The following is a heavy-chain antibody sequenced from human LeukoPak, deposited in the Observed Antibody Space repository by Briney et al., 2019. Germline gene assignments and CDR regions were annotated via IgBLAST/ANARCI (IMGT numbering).Heavy chain of an antibody. CDR1: GFTFSSYS. V-gene: IGHV3-48*02. CDR2: ISSSSSTI. Sequence: GGSLRLSCAASGFTFSSYSMNWVRQAPGKGLEWVSYISSSSSTIYYADSVKGRFTISRDNAKNSLYLQMNSLRDEDTAVYYCARVENYYDSSGSRDAFDIWGQGTMVTVSS. CDR3: ARVENYYDSSGSRDAFDI. J-gene: IGHJ3*02. D-gene: IGHD3-22*01.